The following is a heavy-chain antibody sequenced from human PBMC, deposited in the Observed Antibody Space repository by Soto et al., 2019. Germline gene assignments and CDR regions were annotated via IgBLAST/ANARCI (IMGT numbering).Heavy chain of an antibody. Sequence: GGSLRLSCAASGFTFSSYAMHWVRQAPGKGLEWVAVISCEGSNKYYADWVKGRFTISRDNSKGTLGLQMNSLRAEDTAVYYCARTLRFLEWYRYGMDVWGQGTTVTISS. CDR3: ARTLRFLEWYRYGMDV. CDR1: GFTFSSYA. V-gene: IGHV3-30-3*01. J-gene: IGHJ6*02. CDR2: ISCEGSNK. D-gene: IGHD3-3*01.